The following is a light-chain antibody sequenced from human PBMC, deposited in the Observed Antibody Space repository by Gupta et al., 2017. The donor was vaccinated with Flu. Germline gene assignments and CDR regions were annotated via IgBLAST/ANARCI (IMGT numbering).Light chain of an antibody. CDR2: EVS. CDR1: SSDVGGYNY. Sequence: SALTQPASVSGSPGRSITISCTGPSSDVGGYNYVSWYQQHPGKAPKLMIYEVSNRPSGVSNRFSGSKSGNTASLTISVLQAEDEADYYCSSYTSSSTYVFGTGTKVTVL. J-gene: IGLJ1*01. V-gene: IGLV2-14*01. CDR3: SSYTSSSTYV.